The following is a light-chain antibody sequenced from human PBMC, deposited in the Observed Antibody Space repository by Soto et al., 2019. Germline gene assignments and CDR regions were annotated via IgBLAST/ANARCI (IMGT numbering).Light chain of an antibody. J-gene: IGKJ1*01. CDR2: KAS. Sequence: DIQMTQSPSTLSASVGDRVTITCWASQSISPWLAWYQQKPGKPPNLLIYKASSLESGVPARFSGSGSGTEFTLTISSLQPDDFATYYCLQYNTYPWTFGQGTKVEIK. V-gene: IGKV1-5*03. CDR1: QSISPW. CDR3: LQYNTYPWT.